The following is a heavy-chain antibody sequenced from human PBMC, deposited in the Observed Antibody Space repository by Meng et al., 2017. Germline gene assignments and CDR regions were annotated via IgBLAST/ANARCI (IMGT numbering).Heavy chain of an antibody. CDR3: ARDKFGELFDY. V-gene: IGHV1-2*02. D-gene: IGHD3-10*01. J-gene: IGHJ4*02. CDR1: GGTISSYA. CDR2: INPNSGGT. Sequence: ASAKVSCKASGGTISSYAISWVRQAAGQGVEWMGWINPNSGGTNYAQKFEGRVTMTRDTSISTAYMELSRLRSDDTAVYYCARDKFGELFDYWGQGTLVTVSS.